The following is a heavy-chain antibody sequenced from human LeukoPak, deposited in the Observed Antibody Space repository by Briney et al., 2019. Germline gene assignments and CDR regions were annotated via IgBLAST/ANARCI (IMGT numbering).Heavy chain of an antibody. Sequence: HPGRSLRLSCAASGFTFSSYVVHWVRQAPGKGLEWVAVISYDGSNKYYADSVKGRSTISRDNSKNTLYLQMSSLRAEDTAVYYCATDPTGVRGAAYYYYYMDVWGKGTTVTVSS. D-gene: IGHD3-10*01. J-gene: IGHJ6*03. CDR2: ISYDGSNK. CDR1: GFTFSSYV. CDR3: ATDPTGVRGAAYYYYYMDV. V-gene: IGHV3-30*15.